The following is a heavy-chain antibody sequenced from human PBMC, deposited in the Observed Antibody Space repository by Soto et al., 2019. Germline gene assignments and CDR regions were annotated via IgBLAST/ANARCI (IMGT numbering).Heavy chain of an antibody. CDR3: ARDLVATTPQGDAFDI. J-gene: IGHJ3*02. CDR2: ISSSSKYI. CDR1: GFTFSDYS. D-gene: IGHD5-12*01. V-gene: IGHV3-21*01. Sequence: GGSLRLSCAASGFTFSDYSMTWVRQAPGKGLEWVSSISSSSKYIYYSDSLKGRFTISRDNAKNSFFLQMNSLRAEDTAVYYCARDLVATTPQGDAFDIWGQGTMVTVSS.